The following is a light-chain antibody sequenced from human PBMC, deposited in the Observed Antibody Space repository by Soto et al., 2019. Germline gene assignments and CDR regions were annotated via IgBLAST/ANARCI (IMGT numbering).Light chain of an antibody. J-gene: IGKJ1*01. CDR2: DAS. CDR3: QQYNSYSRT. CDR1: QSISSW. V-gene: IGKV1-5*01. Sequence: DIQMTQSPSTLSASVGDRVTITCRAIQSISSWLAWYQQKPGKAPKLLIYDASSLESGVPSRFSGSGSGTEFTLTISSLQPDDFATYYCQQYNSYSRTFGQGTKV.